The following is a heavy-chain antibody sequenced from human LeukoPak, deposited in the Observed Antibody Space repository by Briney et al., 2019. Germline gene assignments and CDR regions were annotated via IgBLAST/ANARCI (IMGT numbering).Heavy chain of an antibody. J-gene: IGHJ6*02. V-gene: IGHV3-21*01. Sequence: PSETLSLTCTVSGGSISSYYWSWVRQAPGKGLECVSSISSSGSHIYYADSVKGRFTISRDNAKNSLYLQMNSLRAEDTAVYSCARDRVSGSYSSAYNCGMDVWGQGTTVTVSS. CDR3: ARDRVSGSYSSAYNCGMDV. CDR2: ISSSGSHI. D-gene: IGHD1-26*01. CDR1: GGSISSYY.